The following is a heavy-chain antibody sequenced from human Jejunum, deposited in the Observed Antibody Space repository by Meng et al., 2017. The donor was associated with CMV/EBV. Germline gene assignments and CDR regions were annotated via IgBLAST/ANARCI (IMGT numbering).Heavy chain of an antibody. CDR2: INPNSGVT. CDR1: EYPFTDYF. V-gene: IGHV1-2*06. Sequence: SCKASEYPFTDYFLHWVRQAPGQGLQWMGRINPNSGVTNYAHNFQGRVAMTRDTSIGAAYMELSRLKSDDTAVYYCARGYYDRFFDYWGQGTLVTVSS. D-gene: IGHD3-22*01. CDR3: ARGYYDRFFDY. J-gene: IGHJ4*02.